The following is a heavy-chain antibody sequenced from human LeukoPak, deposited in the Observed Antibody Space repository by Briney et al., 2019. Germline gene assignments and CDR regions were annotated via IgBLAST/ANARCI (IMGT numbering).Heavy chain of an antibody. Sequence: PSETLSLTCTVSGGSISSYYWSWIRQPAGKGLEWIGRIYTSGSTNYNPSLKSRVTMSVDTSKNQFSLKLSSVTAADTAVYYCARSTIFGVVITFAYWGQGTLVTVSS. J-gene: IGHJ4*02. V-gene: IGHV4-4*07. CDR3: ARSTIFGVVITFAY. D-gene: IGHD3-3*01. CDR1: GGSISSYY. CDR2: IYTSGST.